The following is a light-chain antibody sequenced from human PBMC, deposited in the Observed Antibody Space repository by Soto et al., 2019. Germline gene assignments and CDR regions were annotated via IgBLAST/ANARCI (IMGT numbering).Light chain of an antibody. CDR1: QSISSY. V-gene: IGKV1-39*01. CDR2: AAS. J-gene: IGKJ2*02. CDR3: QQSYSTPWT. Sequence: DIQMTQSPSSLSASLGDRVTITCRASQSISSYLNWYQQKPGKAPNLLIYAASSLQSGVPSRFSGSGSGTDFTLTISSLQPEDFATYYCQQSYSTPWTFGQGTKLEIK.